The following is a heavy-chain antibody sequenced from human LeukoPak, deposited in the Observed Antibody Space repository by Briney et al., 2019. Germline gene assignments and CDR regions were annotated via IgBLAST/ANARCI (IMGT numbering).Heavy chain of an antibody. V-gene: IGHV3-23*01. CDR3: ARSVDTAPYYGMDV. Sequence: GGSLRLSCAASGFTFSSYAMSWVRQAPGKGLEWVSDISGSGGSKYYADSVKGRFTISRDNSKNTLYLQMNRLRAEDTAVYYCARSVDTAPYYGMDVWGQGTTVTVSS. D-gene: IGHD5-18*01. CDR1: GFTFSSYA. J-gene: IGHJ6*02. CDR2: ISGSGGSK.